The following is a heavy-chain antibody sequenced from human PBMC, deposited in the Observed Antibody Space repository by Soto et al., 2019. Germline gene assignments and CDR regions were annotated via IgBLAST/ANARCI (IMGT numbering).Heavy chain of an antibody. V-gene: IGHV3-74*01. CDR3: ARGFRWGMDV. CDR2: INSDASTT. D-gene: IGHD3-16*02. J-gene: IGHJ6*02. Sequence: HPGGSLRLSCVASGFAISNYWMHWVRQAPGKGLVWVSRINSDASTTDYADSVKGRFTISRDNAKNTLYLQMDSLRAEDTALYYCARGFRWGMDVWGQGTTVTVSS. CDR1: GFAISNYW.